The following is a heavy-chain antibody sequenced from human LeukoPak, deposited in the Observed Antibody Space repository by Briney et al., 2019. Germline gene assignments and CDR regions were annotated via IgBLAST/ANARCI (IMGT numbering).Heavy chain of an antibody. CDR2: MNPNSGNT. CDR3: ARGSRWFGELLR. CDR1: GYTFTSYD. D-gene: IGHD3-10*01. Sequence: GASVKVSCKASGYTFTSYDINWVRQATGQGLEWMGWMNPNSGNTGYAQKFQGRVTITRNTSISTAYMELSSLTSEDTAVYYCARGSRWFGELLRWGQGTLVTVSS. J-gene: IGHJ4*02. V-gene: IGHV1-8*02.